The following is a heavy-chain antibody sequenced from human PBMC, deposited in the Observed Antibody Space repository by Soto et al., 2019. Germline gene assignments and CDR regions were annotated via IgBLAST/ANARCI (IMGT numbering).Heavy chain of an antibody. Sequence: PGGSLRLSCAASGFTFSSYGMRWVRQAPGKGLEWVAVISYDGSNKYYVDSVKGRFTISRDNAKNSLYLQMNSLRAEDTAVYYCARARQLTYYDFWSGHDPYGMAVWGQGTTVTVSS. CDR3: ARARQLTYYDFWSGHDPYGMAV. CDR1: GFTFSSYG. CDR2: ISYDGSNK. V-gene: IGHV3-30*03. J-gene: IGHJ6*02. D-gene: IGHD3-3*01.